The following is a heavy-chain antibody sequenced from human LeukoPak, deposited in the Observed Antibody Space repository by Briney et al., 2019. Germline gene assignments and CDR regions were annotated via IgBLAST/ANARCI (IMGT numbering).Heavy chain of an antibody. CDR1: GGSFSVYY. V-gene: IGHV4-34*01. Sequence: SETLSLTCAVYGGSFSVYYWSWIRQSPGKGLECIGEINHSGSTNYNPSLKSRVTISVDTSKNQFSLRLSSVTAAETAVYYCTRAKRIIMVRGVITRYFDYWGQGTLVTVSS. CDR2: INHSGST. J-gene: IGHJ4*02. CDR3: TRAKRIIMVRGVITRYFDY. D-gene: IGHD3-10*01.